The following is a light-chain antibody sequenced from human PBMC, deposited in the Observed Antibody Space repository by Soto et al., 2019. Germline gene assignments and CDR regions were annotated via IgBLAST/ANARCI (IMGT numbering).Light chain of an antibody. V-gene: IGKV1-39*01. CDR1: ESIANY. J-gene: IGKJ2*01. CDR3: QQRYISPYT. Sequence: DIQMTQSPSSLSASVGDRVTITCRASESIANYLNWYQQKPGKAPNRLIYAASTLQTGVPSRFSGSGSGTDFTRTISSLQTEDLATYFWQQRYISPYTFGQGTKLDI. CDR2: AAS.